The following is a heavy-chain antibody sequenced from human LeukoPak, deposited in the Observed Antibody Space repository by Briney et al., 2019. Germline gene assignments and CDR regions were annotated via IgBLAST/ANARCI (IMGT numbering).Heavy chain of an antibody. J-gene: IGHJ4*02. CDR2: IYYSGST. D-gene: IGHD6-13*01. Sequence: SETLSLTCTVSGGSISSYYWSWIRQPPGKGLEWIGYIYYSGSTNYNPSLKSRVTISVDTSKDQFSLKLSSVTAADTAVYYCAKVNYSIAAAGFWGQGTLVTVSS. V-gene: IGHV4-59*01. CDR3: AKVNYSIAAAGF. CDR1: GGSISSYY.